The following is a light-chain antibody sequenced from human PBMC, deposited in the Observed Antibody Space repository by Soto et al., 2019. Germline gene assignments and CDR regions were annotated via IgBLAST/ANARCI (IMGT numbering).Light chain of an antibody. V-gene: IGLV2-14*02. Sequence: QSALTQPASVSGSPGQSISISCTGPSSDVGTYNLVSWYQQHPGKAPKLMIYEVSNRPSGVSNRFSGSKSGNTASLTISGLQAEDEADYYCSSYTSSSTPHVVFGGGTKVTVL. J-gene: IGLJ2*01. CDR3: SSYTSSSTPHVV. CDR1: SSDVGTYNL. CDR2: EVS.